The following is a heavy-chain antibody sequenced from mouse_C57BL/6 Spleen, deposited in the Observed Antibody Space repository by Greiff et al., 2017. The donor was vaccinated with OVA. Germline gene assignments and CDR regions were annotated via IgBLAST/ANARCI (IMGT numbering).Heavy chain of an antibody. CDR1: GYTFTDYY. V-gene: IGHV1-75*01. J-gene: IGHJ4*01. Sequence: VQGVESGPELVKPGASVKISCKASGYTFTDYYINWVKQRPGQGLEWIGWIFPGSGSTYYNEKFKGKATLTVDKSSSTAYMLLSSLTSEDSAVYFCAGTTVVASPYAMDYWGQGTSVTVSS. D-gene: IGHD1-1*01. CDR2: IFPGSGST. CDR3: AGTTVVASPYAMDY.